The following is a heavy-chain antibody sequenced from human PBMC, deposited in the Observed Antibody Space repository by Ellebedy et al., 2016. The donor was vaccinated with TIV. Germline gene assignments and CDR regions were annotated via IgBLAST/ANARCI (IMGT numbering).Heavy chain of an antibody. CDR3: VPRMVVAFEY. CDR2: IDIDGSET. J-gene: IGHJ4*02. V-gene: IGHV3-74*01. Sequence: PGGSLRLSCTASGFSLTYSWMHWVRQAPGQGLVFVSRIDIDGSETVYADSVKARFTISRGNAKNTLYLQMNSLRAEDTAVYYCVPRMVVAFEYWGQGTLVTVSS. D-gene: IGHD2-21*01. CDR1: GFSLTYSW.